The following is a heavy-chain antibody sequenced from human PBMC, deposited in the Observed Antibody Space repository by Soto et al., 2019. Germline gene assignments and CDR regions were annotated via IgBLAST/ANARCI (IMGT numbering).Heavy chain of an antibody. J-gene: IGHJ6*02. CDR1: GGSISSYY. Sequence: SETLSLTCTVSGGSISSYYWSWIRQPPGKGLEWIGYIYYSGSTNYNPSLKSRVTISVDTSKNQFSLKLSSVTAADTAVYYCARLPRGQFWSSCYYYGMDVWGQGTTVTVSS. D-gene: IGHD2-8*02. CDR2: IYYSGST. CDR3: ARLPRGQFWSSCYYYGMDV. V-gene: IGHV4-59*01.